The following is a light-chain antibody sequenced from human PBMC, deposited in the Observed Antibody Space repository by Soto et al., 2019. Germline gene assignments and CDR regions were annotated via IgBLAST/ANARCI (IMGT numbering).Light chain of an antibody. V-gene: IGKV1-6*01. J-gene: IGKJ1*01. CDR3: LQDYTYPWT. CDR2: AAS. CDR1: QGIRND. Sequence: AIQMTQSPSSLSASVGDRVTITCRASQGIRNDVGWYQQKPGKAPKLLIYAASTLPSGVSSRFSGSGSGTDFTLTISSLQPEDFANYYCLQDYTYPWTFGQGTKVEIK.